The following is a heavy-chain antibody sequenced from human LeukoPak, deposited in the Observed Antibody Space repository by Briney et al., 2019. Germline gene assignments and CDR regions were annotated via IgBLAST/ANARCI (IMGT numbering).Heavy chain of an antibody. CDR2: ISYDGSNK. CDR3: ARGYCSGGSCYSDYYYYYMDV. V-gene: IGHV3-30-3*01. J-gene: IGHJ6*03. Sequence: GGSRRLSCAASGFTFSNYAMHWVRQAPGKGLEWVALISYDGSNKYYADSVKGRFTISRDNAKNSLYLQMNSLGAEDTAVYYCARGYCSGGSCYSDYYYYYMDVWGKGTTVTVSS. D-gene: IGHD2-15*01. CDR1: GFTFSNYA.